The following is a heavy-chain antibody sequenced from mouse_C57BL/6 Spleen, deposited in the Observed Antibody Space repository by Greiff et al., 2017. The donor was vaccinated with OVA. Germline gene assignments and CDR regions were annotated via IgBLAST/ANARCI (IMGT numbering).Heavy chain of an antibody. Sequence: VKLQESGPELVKPGASVKISCKASGYSFTSYYIHWVKQRPGQGLEWIGWIYPGSGNTKYNEKFKGKATLTADTSSSTAYMQLSSLTSEDSAVYYCARGGITTVVATDYWGQGTTLTVSS. V-gene: IGHV1-66*01. CDR1: GYSFTSYY. J-gene: IGHJ2*01. CDR3: ARGGITTVVATDY. D-gene: IGHD1-1*01. CDR2: IYPGSGNT.